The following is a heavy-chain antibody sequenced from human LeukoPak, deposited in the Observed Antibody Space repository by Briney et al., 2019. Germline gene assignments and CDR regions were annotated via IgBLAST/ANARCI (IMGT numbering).Heavy chain of an antibody. J-gene: IGHJ4*02. V-gene: IGHV4-38-2*02. Sequence: SETLSLTCAVSGYSISSGYYWGWIRQPPGKGLEWIGSIYHSGSTYYNPSLKSRVTISVDTSKNQFSLKLSSVTAADTAVYYCARDFYGSVGYWGQGTLVTVSS. CDR3: ARDFYGSVGY. D-gene: IGHD2-15*01. CDR1: GYSISSGYY. CDR2: IYHSGST.